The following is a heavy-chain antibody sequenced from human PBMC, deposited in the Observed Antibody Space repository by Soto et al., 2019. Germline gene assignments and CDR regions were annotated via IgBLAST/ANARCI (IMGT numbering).Heavy chain of an antibody. J-gene: IGHJ4*02. V-gene: IGHV4-4*02. CDR2: SHQSGNT. CDR3: ATRDTGRVY. Sequence: QVQLQESGPGLVKPSGTLSLTCAVSGVSIGSHDWWTWVRQPPGKGLEWIGESHQSGNTNYNSSLESRATISLDKSKNHFAPQLSSVTVADTAVYYCATRDTGRVYWGQGTLVTVSS. D-gene: IGHD5-18*01. CDR1: GVSIGSHDW.